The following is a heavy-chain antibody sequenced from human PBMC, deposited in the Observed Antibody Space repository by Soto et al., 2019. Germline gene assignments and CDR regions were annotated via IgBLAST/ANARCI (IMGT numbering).Heavy chain of an antibody. CDR3: AKDPLQLVSGLFDP. V-gene: IGHV3-23*01. D-gene: IGHD3-10*01. CDR2: ITGDGLTT. Sequence: GGSLRFSCAASGFTFSSYAMSWVRQAPGKGLDWVSTITGDGLTTYDADSVKGRFTISRDNSKSTLYLQLNSLRVDDTAVYYCAKDPLQLVSGLFDPWGQGTLVTVSS. CDR1: GFTFSSYA. J-gene: IGHJ5*02.